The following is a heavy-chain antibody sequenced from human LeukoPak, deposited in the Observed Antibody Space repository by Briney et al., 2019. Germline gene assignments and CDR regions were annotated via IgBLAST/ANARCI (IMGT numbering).Heavy chain of an antibody. V-gene: IGHV4-38-2*02. CDR2: ISPKGIT. J-gene: IGHJ5*02. CDR3: AGVPGVYFDFSIGFGSGWFDP. Sequence: PSETLSLTCFVSGYPINIDYSWGWIRQSPGKGLEWIGVISPKGITYYNPSLRGRVSISPDTSKNQFSLRLSSMTATDTAMYYCAGVPGVYFDFSIGFGSGWFDPWGQGILVTVSS. D-gene: IGHD3-3*01. CDR1: GYPINIDYS.